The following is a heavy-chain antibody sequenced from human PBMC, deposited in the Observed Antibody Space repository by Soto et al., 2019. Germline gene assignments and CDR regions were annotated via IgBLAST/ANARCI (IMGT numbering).Heavy chain of an antibody. J-gene: IGHJ4*02. CDR3: ARDCISTSCYSFDC. CDR2: IDGSSAYI. CDR1: GFTFSSSS. V-gene: IGHV3-21*01. D-gene: IGHD2-2*01. Sequence: GSLRLSCAASGFTFSSSSMSWVRQAPGKGLEWVSAIDGSSAYIYYIDSVKGRFTISRDNAKNTLYLQMNSLRAEDTAVYYCARDCISTSCYSFDCWGQGTLVTVSS.